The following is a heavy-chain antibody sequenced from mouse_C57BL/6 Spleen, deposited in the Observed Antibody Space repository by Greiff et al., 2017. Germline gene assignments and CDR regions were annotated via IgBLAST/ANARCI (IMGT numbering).Heavy chain of an antibody. CDR2: IYPGDGDT. D-gene: IGHD1-2*01. CDR3: ARRTTAYFDD. V-gene: IGHV1-80*01. Sequence: QVQLKESGAELVKPGASVKISCKASGYAFSSYWMNWVKQRPGKGLEWIGQIYPGDGDTNYNGKFKGKATLTADKSSSTAYMQLSSLTSEDSAVYFCARRTTAYFDDWGQGTTLTVSS. J-gene: IGHJ2*01. CDR1: GYAFSSYW.